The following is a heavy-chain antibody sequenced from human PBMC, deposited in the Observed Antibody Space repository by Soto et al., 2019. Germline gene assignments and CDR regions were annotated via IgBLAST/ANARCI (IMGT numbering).Heavy chain of an antibody. J-gene: IGHJ5*01. CDR1: GFTFSNYS. CDR2: ISSTSKYI. Sequence: EVQLVESGGGLVKPGGSLRVSCAASGFTFSNYSMNWVRQAPGKGLEWVSSISSTSKYIYYADSVKGRFTISRDNAKKSVYLQMNSLRAEDTAVYYCVRGLSSGWFDYWGQGTLVTVSA. CDR3: VRGLSSGWFDY. V-gene: IGHV3-21*01. D-gene: IGHD6-19*01.